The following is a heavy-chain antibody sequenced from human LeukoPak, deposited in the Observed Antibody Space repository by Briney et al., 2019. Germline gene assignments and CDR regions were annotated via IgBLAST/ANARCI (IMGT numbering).Heavy chain of an antibody. CDR2: ISSSSSMI. CDR1: GFTFSSFS. CDR3: ARDYGDLPARVPYFDY. D-gene: IGHD4-17*01. J-gene: IGHJ4*02. Sequence: PGGSLRLSCATSGFTFSSFSMNWVRQAPGKGLEGVSYISSSSSMIYYAESVKGRFTISRDNAKNSLYLKMKSLRDEDTAIYYCARDYGDLPARVPYFDYWGQGTLVTVSS. V-gene: IGHV3-48*02.